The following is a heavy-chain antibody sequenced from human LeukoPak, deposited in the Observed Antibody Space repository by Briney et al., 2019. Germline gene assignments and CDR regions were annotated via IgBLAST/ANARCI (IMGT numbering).Heavy chain of an antibody. D-gene: IGHD3-16*02. CDR1: GFTFSSNA. J-gene: IGHJ4*02. V-gene: IGHV3-23*01. Sequence: GGSLRLSCAASGFTFSSNAMAWVRQAPGKGLEWVSSISGSGGYIYYADSVKGRFTISRDNSKNTLYLQMNSLRAEDTAVYYCAKGGGTYDYVWGSYRYDYWGQGTLVTVSS. CDR2: ISGSGGYI. CDR3: AKGGGTYDYVWGSYRYDY.